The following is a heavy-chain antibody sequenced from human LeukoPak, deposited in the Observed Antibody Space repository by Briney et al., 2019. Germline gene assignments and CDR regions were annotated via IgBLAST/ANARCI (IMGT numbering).Heavy chain of an antibody. J-gene: IGHJ5*02. CDR1: GFTFSSYS. D-gene: IGHD3-3*01. CDR2: ISSSSSYI. V-gene: IGHV3-21*04. Sequence: GGSLRLSCAASGFTFSSYSMNWVRQAPGKGLEWVSSISSSSSYIYYADSVKGRFTISRDNAKNSLYLQMNSLRAEDTAVYYCARIARFLEWSNWFDPWGQGTLVTVSS. CDR3: ARIARFLEWSNWFDP.